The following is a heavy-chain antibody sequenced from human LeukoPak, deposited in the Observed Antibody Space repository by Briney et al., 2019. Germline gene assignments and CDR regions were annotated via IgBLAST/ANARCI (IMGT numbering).Heavy chain of an antibody. J-gene: IGHJ4*02. Sequence: PGGSLRLSCAASGFTFSDYYMSWIRQAPGKGLEGVSYIDSSGSSTFYADSVKVRFTISRDNAKNSLYLKMNGLRADDTAVYYCASRYSPFDFWGQGTLVTVSS. CDR3: ASRYSPFDF. CDR1: GFTFSDYY. V-gene: IGHV3-11*04. D-gene: IGHD5-18*01. CDR2: IDSSGSST.